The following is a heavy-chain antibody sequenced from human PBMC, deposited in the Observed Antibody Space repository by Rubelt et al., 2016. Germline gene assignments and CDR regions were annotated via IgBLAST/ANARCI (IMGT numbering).Heavy chain of an antibody. D-gene: IGHD6-13*01. J-gene: IGHJ4*02. CDR1: GFTFSSYT. V-gene: IGHV3-30*04. CDR2: ISYDGNNK. CDR3: AGDASIAAVDYYFDD. Sequence: GFTFSSYTMHWVRQAPGKGLEWVALISYDGNNKYYADSVKGRFTIYRDNSKNTLYLQMNSLRTEDTAGYYCAGDASIAAVDYYFDDWGRGTLVTVSS.